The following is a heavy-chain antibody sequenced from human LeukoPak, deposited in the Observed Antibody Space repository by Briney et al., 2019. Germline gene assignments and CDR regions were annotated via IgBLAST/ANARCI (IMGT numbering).Heavy chain of an antibody. CDR2: ISSSSNAI. CDR1: GFSVSDYY. CDR3: ARGGAARPDY. V-gene: IGHV3-11*06. D-gene: IGHD6-6*01. Sequence: GGSLRLSCAASGFSVSDYYMNWVRQAPGKGLEWVSYISSSSNAINYADSVKGRFTISRDNGKNSLYLQMNSLRGEDTAVYYCARGGAARPDYWGQGTLVTVSS. J-gene: IGHJ4*02.